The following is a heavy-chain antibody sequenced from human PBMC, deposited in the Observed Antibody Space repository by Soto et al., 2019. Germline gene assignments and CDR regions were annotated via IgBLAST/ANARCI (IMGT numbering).Heavy chain of an antibody. J-gene: IGHJ4*02. Sequence: PGGSLRLSCAASGFTFSSYSMNWVRQAPGKGLEWVSSISSSSSYIYYAESVKGRFTISRDNAKNSLYLQMNSLRAEDTAVYYCARAGVGDDPHFDYWGQGTLVTVSS. CDR1: GFTFSSYS. CDR3: ARAGVGDDPHFDY. D-gene: IGHD1-26*01. V-gene: IGHV3-21*01. CDR2: ISSSSSYI.